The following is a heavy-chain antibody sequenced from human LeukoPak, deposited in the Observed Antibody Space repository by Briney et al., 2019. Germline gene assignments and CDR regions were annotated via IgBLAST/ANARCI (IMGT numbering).Heavy chain of an antibody. D-gene: IGHD3-3*01. Sequence: SETLSLTCTVSGGFISSYYWSWIRQPPGKGLEWIGYIYYSGSTNYNPSLKSRVTISVDTSKNQFSLKLSSVTAADTAVYYCARESPDHDFWSGYYALDVWGQGTTVTVSS. J-gene: IGHJ6*02. V-gene: IGHV4-59*01. CDR1: GGFISSYY. CDR3: ARESPDHDFWSGYYALDV. CDR2: IYYSGST.